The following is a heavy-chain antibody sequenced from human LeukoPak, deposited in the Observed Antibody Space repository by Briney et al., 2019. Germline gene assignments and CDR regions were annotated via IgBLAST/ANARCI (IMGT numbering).Heavy chain of an antibody. V-gene: IGHV1-46*01. J-gene: IGHJ4*02. CDR2: IYPRDGST. Sequence: GASVKVSCKASGYTFTSNYIHWVRQAPGQGLEWMGMIYPRDGSTSYAQKFQGRVTVTRDTSTSTVHMELGGLRSEDTAVYYCAGDQEGFDYWGQGTLVTVSS. CDR1: GYTFTSNY. CDR3: AGDQEGFDY.